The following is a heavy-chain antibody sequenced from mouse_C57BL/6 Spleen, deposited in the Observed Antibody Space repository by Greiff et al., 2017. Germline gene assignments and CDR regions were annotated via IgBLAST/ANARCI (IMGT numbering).Heavy chain of an antibody. D-gene: IGHD2-4*01. V-gene: IGHV1-82*01. J-gene: IGHJ3*01. CDR3: AREDYDYPFAY. CDR1: GYAFSSSW. CDR2: IYPGDGDT. Sequence: QVQLQQSGPELVKPGASVKISCKASGYAFSSSWMNWVKQRPGKGLEWIGRIYPGDGDTNYNGKFKGKATLTADKSSSTAYMQLSSLTSEDSAVYFCAREDYDYPFAYWGQGTLVTVSA.